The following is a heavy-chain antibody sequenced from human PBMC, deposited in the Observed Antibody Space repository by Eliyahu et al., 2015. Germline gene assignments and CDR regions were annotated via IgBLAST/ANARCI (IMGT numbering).Heavy chain of an antibody. CDR2: XYPGDSXT. V-gene: IGHV5-51*01. Sequence: EVQLVQSGAEVKXHGESLKISCKGSGYSFTSYXIGWVPXXPGKGAELRGGXYPGDSXTRYSPSFQGQVTISADKSTSNAYLQWSRLKASDTAMYYCARLDDNSYYHAYDIWGQGTMVTVXS. J-gene: IGHJ3*02. CDR1: GYSFTSYX. D-gene: IGHD3-10*01. CDR3: ARLDDNSYYHAYDI.